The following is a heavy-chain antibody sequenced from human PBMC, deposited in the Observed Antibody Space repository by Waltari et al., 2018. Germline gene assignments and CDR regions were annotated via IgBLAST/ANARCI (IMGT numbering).Heavy chain of an antibody. CDR2: IYSGGST. V-gene: IGHV3-53*01. Sequence: EVQLVESGGGLIQPGGSLRLSCAASGFTVSSNYMSWVRQAPGKGLEWVSVIYSGGSTYYADSVKGRFTISRDKSKNTLYLQMNSLGAEDTAVYYCARARYSRGWYDYWGQGTLVTVSS. D-gene: IGHD6-19*01. CDR1: GFTVSSNY. CDR3: ARARYSRGWYDY. J-gene: IGHJ4*02.